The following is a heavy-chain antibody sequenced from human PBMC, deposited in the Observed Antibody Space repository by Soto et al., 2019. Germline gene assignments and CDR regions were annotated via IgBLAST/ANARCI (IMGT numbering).Heavy chain of an antibody. V-gene: IGHV3-23*01. D-gene: IGHD3-16*01. CDR1: GFSFSTFE. Sequence: EVQLLESGGGLVQPGGSLRLSCAASGFSFSTFEMSWVRQAPGRGLEWVSFISDDSSRTYYADAVKRRFTISRDNSKYTLYLQMNSLTAEDTAVYACVKGGWLDFWGQGTLVTVSS. CDR3: VKGGWLDF. J-gene: IGHJ5*01. CDR2: ISDDSSRT.